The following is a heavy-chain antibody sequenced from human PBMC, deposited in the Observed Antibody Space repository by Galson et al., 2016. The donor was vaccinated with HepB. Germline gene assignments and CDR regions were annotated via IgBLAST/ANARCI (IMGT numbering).Heavy chain of an antibody. V-gene: IGHV4-61*01. CDR3: ARERGLFGEGTL. J-gene: IGHJ4*02. D-gene: IGHD3-10*02. CDR1: GGSVSDDTYF. CDR2: RHYSGTT. Sequence: ETLSLTCTVSGGSVSDDTYFWTWIRQPPGKGLEWIGWRHYSGTTNYNFSLRSRLTISLDPASNQFSLKLSSATAADTAVYYCARERGLFGEGTLWGRGTLVTVSS.